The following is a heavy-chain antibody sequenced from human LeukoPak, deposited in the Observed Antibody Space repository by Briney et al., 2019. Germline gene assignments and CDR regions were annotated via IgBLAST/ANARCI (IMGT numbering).Heavy chain of an antibody. CDR1: GSSISSGGYY. J-gene: IGHJ4*02. CDR2: IYYSGST. V-gene: IGHV4-31*03. D-gene: IGHD2-2*01. CDR3: ARAIDQLLDFDY. Sequence: SETLSLTCTVSGSSISSGGYYWSWIRQHPGKGLEWIGYIYYSGSTYYNPSLKSRVTISVDTSKNQFSLKLSSVTAADTAVYYCARAIDQLLDFDYWGQGTLVTVSS.